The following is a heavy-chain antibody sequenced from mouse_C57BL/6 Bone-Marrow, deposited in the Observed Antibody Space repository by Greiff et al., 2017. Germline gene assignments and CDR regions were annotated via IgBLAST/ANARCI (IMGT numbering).Heavy chain of an antibody. J-gene: IGHJ2*01. CDR2: IDPADGDT. Sequence: VQLKQSGAELVRPGASVKLSCTASGFNIKDYYMHWVKQRPEQGLEWIGRIDPADGDTEYAPKFQGKATMTAETSSNTAYLQLSSLTSEDTAVYYCTSPYGKDWGQGTTLTVSS. V-gene: IGHV14-1*01. CDR3: TSPYGKD. CDR1: GFNIKDYY. D-gene: IGHD2-1*01.